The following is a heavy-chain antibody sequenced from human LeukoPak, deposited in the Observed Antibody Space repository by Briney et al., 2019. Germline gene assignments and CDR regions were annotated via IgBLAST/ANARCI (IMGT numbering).Heavy chain of an antibody. J-gene: IGHJ3*02. Sequence: SETLSLTCAVYGGSFSGYYWTWIRQPPGKGLEWIGVINHSGSSDYNPSLKSRVTISVDRSKNHFSLKLTSLTAADTAVYYCARVMTSGLILDVFDIWGRGTMVTVSS. V-gene: IGHV4-34*01. CDR3: ARVMTSGLILDVFDI. D-gene: IGHD3-10*01. CDR1: GGSFSGYY. CDR2: INHSGSS.